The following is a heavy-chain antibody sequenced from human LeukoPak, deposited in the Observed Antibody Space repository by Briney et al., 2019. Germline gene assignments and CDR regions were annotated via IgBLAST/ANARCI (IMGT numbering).Heavy chain of an antibody. J-gene: IGHJ6*02. CDR3: ARGEYYDILTGYSIWEDYYYYAMDV. CDR1: GYTFTGYY. Sequence: ASVKVSCKASGYTFTGYYMHWVRQAPGQGLEWMGWINPNSGGTNYAQKFQGRVTMTRDTSISTAYMELSRLRSDDTAVYYCARGEYYDILTGYSIWEDYYYYAMDVWGQGTTVAVSS. D-gene: IGHD3-9*01. V-gene: IGHV1-2*02. CDR2: INPNSGGT.